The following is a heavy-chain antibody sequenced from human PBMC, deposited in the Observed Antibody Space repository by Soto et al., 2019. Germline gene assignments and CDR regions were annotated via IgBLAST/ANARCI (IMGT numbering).Heavy chain of an antibody. CDR1: GFTFSDYY. D-gene: IGHD2-15*01. V-gene: IGHV3-11*01. J-gene: IGHJ3*02. CDR2: ISSSGSTI. CDR3: ATQSGYCSGGSCYWDDAFDI. Sequence: GGSLRLSCAASGFTFSDYYMSWIRQAPGKGLEWVSYISSSGSTIYYADSVKGRFTISRDNAKNSLYLQMNSLRAEDTAVYYCATQSGYCSGGSCYWDDAFDIQGQGTMGTVSS.